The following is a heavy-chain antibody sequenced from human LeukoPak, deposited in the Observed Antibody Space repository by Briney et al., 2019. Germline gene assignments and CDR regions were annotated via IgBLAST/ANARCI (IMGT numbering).Heavy chain of an antibody. CDR1: GFTFSSYG. Sequence: GGSLRLSCAASGFTFSSYGMSWVRQAPGKGLEWVSAIGGRGGSTYYADSVKGRFTISRDNSKNTLYVQMNSLRAEDTAVYYCARDYYDSRAFDYWGQGTLVTVSS. J-gene: IGHJ4*02. V-gene: IGHV3-23*01. CDR2: IGGRGGST. D-gene: IGHD3-22*01. CDR3: ARDYYDSRAFDY.